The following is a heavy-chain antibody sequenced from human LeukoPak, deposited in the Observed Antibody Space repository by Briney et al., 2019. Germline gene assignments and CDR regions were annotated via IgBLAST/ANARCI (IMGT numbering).Heavy chain of an antibody. CDR1: GFTVSNNY. J-gene: IGHJ6*02. CDR3: ASGPYYYYGMDV. CDR2: IYSGGST. V-gene: IGHV3-66*01. Sequence: QPGGSLRLSCAASGFTVSNNYMSWVRQAPGKGLEWVSVIYSGGSTYYADSVKGRFTISSDKSTNTLYLQMNSLRAGDTAVYYCASGPYYYYGMDVWGQGTTVTVSS.